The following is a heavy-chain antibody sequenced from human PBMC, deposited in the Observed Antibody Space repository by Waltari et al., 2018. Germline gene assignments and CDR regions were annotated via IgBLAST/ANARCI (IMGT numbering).Heavy chain of an antibody. J-gene: IGHJ4*02. CDR2: ISYDGSNK. Sequence: QVQLVESGGGVVQPGRSLRLSCAASGFTFSRYAMHWVRQAPGKGLEWVAVISYDGSNKYYADSVKGRFTISRDNSKNTLYLQMNSLRAEDTAVYYCARDSRIAGTIGYFDYWGQGTLVTVSS. V-gene: IGHV3-30-3*01. CDR3: ARDSRIAGTIGYFDY. CDR1: GFTFSRYA. D-gene: IGHD1-7*01.